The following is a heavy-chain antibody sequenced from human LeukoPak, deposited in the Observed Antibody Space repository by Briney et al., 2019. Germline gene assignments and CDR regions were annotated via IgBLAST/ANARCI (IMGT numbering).Heavy chain of an antibody. D-gene: IGHD6-13*01. CDR3: AKPLYSSSRSNFDY. V-gene: IGHV3-23*01. CDR1: GFTFSNYA. Sequence: AGGSLRLSCAASGFTFSNYAMSWVRQAPGKGLEWVSAISGSGGSTYYADSVKGRFTISRDNSKNTLYLQMNSLRAVDTAVYYCAKPLYSSSRSNFDYWGQGTLVTVSS. CDR2: ISGSGGST. J-gene: IGHJ4*02.